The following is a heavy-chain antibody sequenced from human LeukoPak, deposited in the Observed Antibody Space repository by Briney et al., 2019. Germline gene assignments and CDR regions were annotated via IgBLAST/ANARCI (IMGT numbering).Heavy chain of an antibody. CDR3: GRETTRSSWSLYYHYYGMDV. CDR2: IRAYNGNT. D-gene: IGHD6-19*01. J-gene: IGHJ6*02. V-gene: IGHV1-18*01. CDR1: GYTFTSYA. Sequence: ASLKVSCKASGYTFTSYAISWVRRAPGRGLEWLGSIRAYNGNTNYEQKLQGRVTMTTNTYTSTAYKELRSLRTDDTAVYYRGRETTRSSWSLYYHYYGMDVWGQGTTVTVSS.